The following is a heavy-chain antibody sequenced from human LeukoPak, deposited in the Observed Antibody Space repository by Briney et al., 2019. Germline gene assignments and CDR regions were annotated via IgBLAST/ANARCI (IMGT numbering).Heavy chain of an antibody. CDR1: GFTFSSYA. J-gene: IGHJ4*02. CDR3: AKDAMITFGGLTVNYFDF. CDR2: ISGSGGST. D-gene: IGHD3-16*02. Sequence: GGSLRLSCAASGFTFSSYAMSWVRQAPGKGLEWVSVISGSGGSTYYADSVKGRFTISRDNSKNTLFLQMNSLRAEDTAVYYCAKDAMITFGGLTVNYFDFWGQGTLVTVSS. V-gene: IGHV3-23*01.